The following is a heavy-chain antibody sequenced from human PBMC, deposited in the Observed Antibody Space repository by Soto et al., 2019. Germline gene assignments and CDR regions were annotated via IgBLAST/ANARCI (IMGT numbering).Heavy chain of an antibody. CDR1: GFTFSSYS. Sequence: PGGSLRLSCAASGFTFSSYSMNWVRQAPGKGLEWVSYISSSSSTIYYADSVKGRFTISRDNAKNSLYLQMNSLRAEDTAVYYCARRDNYYGSGSSFEYWGQGTLVTVSS. V-gene: IGHV3-48*01. D-gene: IGHD3-10*01. J-gene: IGHJ4*02. CDR3: ARRDNYYGSGSSFEY. CDR2: ISSSSSTI.